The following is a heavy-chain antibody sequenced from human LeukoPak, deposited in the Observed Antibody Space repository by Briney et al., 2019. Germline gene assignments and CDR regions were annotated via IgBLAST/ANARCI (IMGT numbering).Heavy chain of an antibody. CDR3: ARAPIVVVPAVINAFDI. V-gene: IGHV1-2*02. Sequence: ASVKVSCKASGYTFTGYYMHWVRQAPGQGLEWMGWINPNSGGTNYAQKFQGRVTMTRDTSISTAYMELSRLRSDDTAVYYCARAPIVVVPAVINAFDIWGQGTMVTVSS. CDR1: GYTFTGYY. CDR2: INPNSGGT. J-gene: IGHJ3*02. D-gene: IGHD2-2*02.